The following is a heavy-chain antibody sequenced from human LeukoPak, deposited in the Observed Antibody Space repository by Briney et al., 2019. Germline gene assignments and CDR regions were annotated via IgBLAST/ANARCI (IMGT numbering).Heavy chain of an antibody. CDR2: IIPILGIV. CDR3: ARSRDSSSWYGSGWFDP. CDR1: GGTFSSYA. J-gene: IGHJ5*02. Sequence: SVKVSCKASGGTFSSYAISWVRQAPGQGLEWMGRIIPILGIVNYAQKFQGRVTITADKSTSTAYMELSSLRSEDTAVYYCARSRDSSSWYGSGWFDPWGQGTLVTVSS. V-gene: IGHV1-69*04. D-gene: IGHD6-13*01.